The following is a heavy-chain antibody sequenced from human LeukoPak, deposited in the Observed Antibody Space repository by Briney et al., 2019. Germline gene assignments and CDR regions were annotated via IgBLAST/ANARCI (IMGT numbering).Heavy chain of an antibody. CDR3: AKESGKFDY. CDR2: ISVDGGTT. V-gene: IGHV3-43*02. CDR1: GLNFADYA. Sequence: GGSLRLSCVVSGLNFADYAMHWVRQPPGKGLEWVSLISVDGGTTFSADSVKGRFTIARDNSKNSLYLQMNSLRSEDTAMYFCAKESGKFDYWGQGTLVAVST. J-gene: IGHJ4*02.